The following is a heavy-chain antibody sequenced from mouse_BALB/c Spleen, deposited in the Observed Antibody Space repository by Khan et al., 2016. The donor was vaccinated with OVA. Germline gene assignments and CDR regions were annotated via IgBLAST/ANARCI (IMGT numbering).Heavy chain of an antibody. D-gene: IGHD2-3*01. CDR3: ARDGSRYSYAMDY. J-gene: IGHJ4*01. Sequence: VQLQQSGPGLVKPSQSLSLTCTVTGYSITSDYAWNWIRQFPGNKLEWMGYISSSGSTNYNPAFKSRISITRDTSKNPFFLQLNSVTTGDTATYYCARDGSRYSYAMDYWGQGTSVTVSA. CDR1: GYSITSDYA. CDR2: ISSSGST. V-gene: IGHV3-2*02.